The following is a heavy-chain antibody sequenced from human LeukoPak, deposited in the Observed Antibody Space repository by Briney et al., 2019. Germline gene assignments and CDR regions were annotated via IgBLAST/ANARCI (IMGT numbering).Heavy chain of an antibody. V-gene: IGHV1-18*01. CDR2: ISTYNNNT. Sequence: ASVKVSCKASGYTFTSYGISWVRQAPGQGLEWLGWISTYNNNTHYAQKFQVRVTMTRDTSTSTVYMELSSLRSEDTAVYYCARGSRKEYYYGSGSIDYWGQGTLVTVSS. CDR1: GYTFTSYG. D-gene: IGHD3-10*01. J-gene: IGHJ4*02. CDR3: ARGSRKEYYYGSGSIDY.